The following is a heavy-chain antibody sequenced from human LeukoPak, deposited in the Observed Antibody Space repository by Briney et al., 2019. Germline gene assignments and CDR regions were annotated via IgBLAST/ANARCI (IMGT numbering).Heavy chain of an antibody. V-gene: IGHV3-49*04. CDR3: TSSGYPYYFDY. D-gene: IGHD3-22*01. CDR1: GFTFGDYA. J-gene: IGHJ4*02. CDR2: IRNKAYGGTT. Sequence: GRSLRLSCTASGFTFGDYAMSWVRQAPGKGLEWVGFIRNKAYGGTTEYAASVKGRFTISKDDSKSIAYLQMNSLKTEDTAVYYCTSSGYPYYFDYWGQGTLVTVSS.